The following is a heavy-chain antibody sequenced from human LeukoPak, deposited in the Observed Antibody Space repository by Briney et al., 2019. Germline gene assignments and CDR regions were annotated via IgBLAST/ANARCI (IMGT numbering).Heavy chain of an antibody. V-gene: IGHV4-34*01. D-gene: IGHD3-9*01. CDR2: INHSGRP. CDR1: GGSFSGYY. CDR3: AREEVDIFAGYYLAMDV. J-gene: IGHJ6*02. Sequence: PETLSLTCAVYGGSFSGYYWSWIRQPPGKGLDWIGAINHSGRPNYNPSLMSRVTRSVGRSKYQFSVSMSSVTAADTALYYGAREEVDIFAGYYLAMDVWGQGTTVTVSS.